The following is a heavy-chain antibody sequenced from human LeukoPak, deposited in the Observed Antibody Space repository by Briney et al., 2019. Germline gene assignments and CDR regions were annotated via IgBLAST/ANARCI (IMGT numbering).Heavy chain of an antibody. D-gene: IGHD5-18*01. J-gene: IGHJ6*02. CDR1: GYTFTSYG. CDR3: ARGDTWIQSYRYYGMDV. V-gene: IGHV1-8*02. CDR2: MNPNSGNT. Sequence: GASVKVSCKASGYTFTSYGISWVRQAPGQGLEWMGWMNPNSGNTGYAQKFQGRVTMTRNTSISTAYMELSSLRSEDTAVYYCARGDTWIQSYRYYGMDVWGQGTTVTVSS.